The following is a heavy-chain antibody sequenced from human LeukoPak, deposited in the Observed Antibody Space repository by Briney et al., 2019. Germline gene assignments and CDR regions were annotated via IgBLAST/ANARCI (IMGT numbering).Heavy chain of an antibody. V-gene: IGHV3-53*01. J-gene: IGHJ3*02. CDR1: GFTVSSNY. D-gene: IGHD3-22*01. Sequence: GGSLRLSCAASGFTVSSNYMSWVRQAPGKGLEWVSVIYSGGSTYYADSVKGRFTISRDNSKNTLYLQMNSLRAEDTAVYYCARATNYYDSSGYYHSEGAFDIWGQGTMVTVSS. CDR3: ARATNYYDSSGYYHSEGAFDI. CDR2: IYSGGST.